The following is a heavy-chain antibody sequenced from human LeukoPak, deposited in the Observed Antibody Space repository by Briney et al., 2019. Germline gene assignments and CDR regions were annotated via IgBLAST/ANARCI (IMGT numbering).Heavy chain of an antibody. CDR3: ARDGATYYYGSGRVWFDP. D-gene: IGHD3-10*01. J-gene: IGHJ5*02. CDR2: ISDSGGRT. CDR1: GITLSNYG. Sequence: GGSLRLSCAVSGITLSNYGMSWVRQAPGKGLEWVAGISDSGGRTKYADSVKGRFTISRDNSKNTLYLQMNSLRAEDTAVYYCARDGATYYYGSGRVWFDPWGQGTLVTVSS. V-gene: IGHV3-23*01.